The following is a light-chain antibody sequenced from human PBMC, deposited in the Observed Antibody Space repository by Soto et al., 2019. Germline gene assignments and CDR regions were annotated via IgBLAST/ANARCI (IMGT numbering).Light chain of an antibody. Sequence: EIVLTQSPGTLSLSPGERATLSCRASQSVSNNYLAWYQQKPGQAPRLLIYGASSRATGIPDRFSGSGSGTDFTLTISGLEPEDFAVYYCQHYAMSPPFTFGPGTKVDIK. CDR2: GAS. CDR3: QHYAMSPPFT. CDR1: QSVSNNY. V-gene: IGKV3-20*01. J-gene: IGKJ3*01.